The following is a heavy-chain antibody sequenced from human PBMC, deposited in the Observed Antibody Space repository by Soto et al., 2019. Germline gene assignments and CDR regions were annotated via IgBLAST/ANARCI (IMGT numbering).Heavy chain of an antibody. CDR2: IDPKASYS. CDR1: GYSFSSFW. V-gene: IGHV5-10-1*03. CDR3: ARHLFAASPYIIVAP. J-gene: IGHJ4*02. Sequence: EEQLVQSGPEVKKPGESLRIFCEGSGYSFSSFWISWVRQLPGKGLEWMGRIDPKASYSNYSPSFQGHVTMSADKSNNTAFLQWSSLQSSDTGTYFCARHLFAASPYIIVAPWGQGTQVTVSS. D-gene: IGHD2-15*01.